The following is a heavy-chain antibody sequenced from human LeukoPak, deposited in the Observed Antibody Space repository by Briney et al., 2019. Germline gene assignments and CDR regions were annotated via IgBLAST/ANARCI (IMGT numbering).Heavy chain of an antibody. CDR3: TRSRPGTEAGQPNFDY. Sequence: PGGSLRLSCAASGVTFSSYAMHWVRQAPGKGLEWVAVISYDGSNKYYADSVKGRFTISRDNARNSLYLQMNSLRAEDTAVYYCTRSRPGTEAGQPNFDYWGQGTLVTVSS. CDR1: GVTFSSYA. CDR2: ISYDGSNK. V-gene: IGHV3-30*04. D-gene: IGHD6-13*01. J-gene: IGHJ4*02.